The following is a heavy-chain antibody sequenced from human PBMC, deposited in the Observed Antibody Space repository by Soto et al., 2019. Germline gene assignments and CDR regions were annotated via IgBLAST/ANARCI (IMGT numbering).Heavy chain of an antibody. J-gene: IGHJ4*02. CDR2: INPSGGST. D-gene: IGHD3-22*01. V-gene: IGHV1-46*04. CDR3: ARADYYDSSGFYYDY. CDR1: GYIFTNHY. Sequence: QVQLVQSGAEVKKPGASVKVSCKASGYIFTNHYIHWVRQAPGQGLEWMEIINPSGGSTNYLQKLQGRVTMTRDTSTSTVYMELSRLRSEDTAVYFCARADYYDSSGFYYDYWGQGTLVTVSS.